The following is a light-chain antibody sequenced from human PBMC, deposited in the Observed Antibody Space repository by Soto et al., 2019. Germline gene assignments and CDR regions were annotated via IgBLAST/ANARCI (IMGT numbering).Light chain of an antibody. V-gene: IGKV1-13*02. CDR3: QQFYIFPVT. CDR2: KAS. Sequence: AIQLTQSPSSVSASVGDRITITCRASQDIHTFLAWYQQKPGKAPQLLIYKASTLQSGVPSRFSGSGSGTDFTLTLSSLQPEDFATYSCQQFYIFPVTFGQGTRLEIK. J-gene: IGKJ5*01. CDR1: QDIHTF.